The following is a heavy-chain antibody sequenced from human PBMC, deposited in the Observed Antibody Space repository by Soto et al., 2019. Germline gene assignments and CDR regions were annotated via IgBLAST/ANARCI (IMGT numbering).Heavy chain of an antibody. J-gene: IGHJ4*02. D-gene: IGHD3-9*01. CDR3: ARDAVYDILTGVFDY. V-gene: IGHV1-46*01. CDR1: GYTFTSYY. CDR2: INPSGGST. Sequence: ASVKVSCKASGYTFTSYYMHWVRQAPGQGLEWMGIINPSGGSTSYAQKFQGRVTMTRDTSTSTVYMELSSLRSDDTAVYYCARDAVYDILTGVFDYWGQGTLVTVSS.